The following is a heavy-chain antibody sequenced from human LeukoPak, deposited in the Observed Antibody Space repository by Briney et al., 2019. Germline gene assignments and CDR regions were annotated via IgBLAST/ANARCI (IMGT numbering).Heavy chain of an antibody. V-gene: IGHV3-11*03. Sequence: GGSLRLSCAASGFTFDDYGMSWVRQAPGKGLEWVSYITNSGNSKSYADSVKGRFTISRDNTKNSLYLQMNSLRAEDTAVYYCAKQLGYCSDGSCYFPYWGQGTLVTVSS. CDR2: ITNSGNSK. CDR1: GFTFDDYG. J-gene: IGHJ4*02. D-gene: IGHD2-15*01. CDR3: AKQLGYCSDGSCYFPY.